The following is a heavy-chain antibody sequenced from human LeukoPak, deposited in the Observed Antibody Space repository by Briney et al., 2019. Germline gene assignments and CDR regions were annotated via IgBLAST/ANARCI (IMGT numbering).Heavy chain of an antibody. CDR2: IWYDGSNK. V-gene: IGHV3-33*01. CDR3: ASPTSGQSFDI. J-gene: IGHJ3*02. Sequence: GRSLRLSCAASGFTFSSYGMHWVRQAPGKGLEWVAVIWYDGSNKYYADSVKGRFTISRDNSKNTLYLQMNSLRAGDTAVYYCASPTSGQSFDIWGQGTMVTVSS. D-gene: IGHD6-19*01. CDR1: GFTFSSYG.